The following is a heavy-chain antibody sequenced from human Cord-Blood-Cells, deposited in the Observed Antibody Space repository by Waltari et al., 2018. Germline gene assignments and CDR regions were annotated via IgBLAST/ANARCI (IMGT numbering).Heavy chain of an antibody. J-gene: IGHJ4*02. CDR1: GYPFTGDY. CDR3: ARGEKLTGSHIDY. Sequence: QVPLVQSGAEVKKPGASVQVSCQASGYPFTGDYMHWVRRAPGQGLEWIGWIQPNSGGTNYAQKFQGRVTMTRDTSISTAYMELSRLRSDDTAVYYCARGEKLTGSHIDYWGQGTLVTVSS. D-gene: IGHD1-20*01. CDR2: IQPNSGGT. V-gene: IGHV1-2*02.